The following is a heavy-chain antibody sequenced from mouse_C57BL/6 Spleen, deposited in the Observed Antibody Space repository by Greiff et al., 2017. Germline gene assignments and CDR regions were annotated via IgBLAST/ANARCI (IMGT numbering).Heavy chain of an antibody. J-gene: IGHJ2*01. V-gene: IGHV14-3*01. CDR2: IDPANGNT. D-gene: IGHD2-3*01. Sequence: VQLQQSVAELVRPGASVKLSCTASGFNIKNTYMHWVKQRPEQGLEWIGRIDPANGNTKYAPKFQGKATITADTSSNTAYLQLSSLTSEDTASYYCYFIYDGYYVGFDYWGQGTTLTVSS. CDR3: YFIYDGYYVGFDY. CDR1: GFNIKNTY.